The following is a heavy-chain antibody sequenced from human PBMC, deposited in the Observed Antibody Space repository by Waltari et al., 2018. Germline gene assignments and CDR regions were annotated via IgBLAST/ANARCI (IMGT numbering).Heavy chain of an antibody. CDR2: IYTSGST. V-gene: IGHV4-4*07. CDR1: GGSISSYY. CDR3: AREGRGYGSGSFDY. D-gene: IGHD3-10*01. Sequence: QVQLQESGPGLVKPSETLSLTCTVSGGSISSYYWSWIRQPAGKGLEWIGRIYTSGSTNYNPSLKRRVTMSVDTSKNQFSLKLSSVTAADTAVYYCAREGRGYGSGSFDYWGQGTLVTVSS. J-gene: IGHJ4*02.